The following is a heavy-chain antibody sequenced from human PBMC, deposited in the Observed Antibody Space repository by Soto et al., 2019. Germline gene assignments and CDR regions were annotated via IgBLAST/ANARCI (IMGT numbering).Heavy chain of an antibody. V-gene: IGHV4-31*03. CDR3: ARAGMVVKRVNWFDP. Sequence: QVQLQESGPGLVKPSQTLSLTCTVSGGSISSGGYYWSWIRQHPGKGLEWIGYIYYSGSTYYNPSLKSRVTISVDTSKNQFYLKLSSVTAADTAVYYCARAGMVVKRVNWFDPWGQGTLVTVSS. CDR2: IYYSGST. CDR1: GGSISSGGYY. D-gene: IGHD2-21*01. J-gene: IGHJ5*02.